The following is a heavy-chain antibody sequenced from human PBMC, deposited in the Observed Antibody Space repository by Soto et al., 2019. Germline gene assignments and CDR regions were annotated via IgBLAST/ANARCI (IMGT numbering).Heavy chain of an antibody. CDR3: ARSYYGSGSYDAFDI. V-gene: IGHV5-10-1*01. CDR2: IDPSDSYT. Sequence: PGESLKISCKGSGYSFTSYWISWVRQMPGKGLEWMGRIDPSDSYTNYSPSFQGHVTISADKSISTAYLQWSSLKASDTAMYYCARSYYGSGSYDAFDIWGQGTMVTVSS. D-gene: IGHD3-10*01. CDR1: GYSFTSYW. J-gene: IGHJ3*02.